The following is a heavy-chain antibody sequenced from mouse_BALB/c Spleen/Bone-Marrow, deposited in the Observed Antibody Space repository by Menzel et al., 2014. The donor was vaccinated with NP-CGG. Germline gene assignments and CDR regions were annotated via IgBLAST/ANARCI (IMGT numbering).Heavy chain of an antibody. J-gene: IGHJ3*01. CDR1: GFNIKDTY. V-gene: IGHV14-3*02. CDR2: IDPANGNT. CDR3: ASYYYGSSGFAY. Sequence: EVHLVESGAELVKPGASAKLSCTASGFNIKDTYMHWVKQRPEQGLEWIGRIDPANGNTKYDPKFQGKATITADTSSNTAYLQLSSLTSENTAVYYCASYYYGSSGFAYWGQGTLVTVSA. D-gene: IGHD1-1*01.